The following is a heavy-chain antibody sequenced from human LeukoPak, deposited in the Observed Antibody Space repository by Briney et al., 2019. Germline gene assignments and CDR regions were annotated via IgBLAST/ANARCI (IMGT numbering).Heavy chain of an antibody. CDR1: GFTFSSYT. J-gene: IGHJ4*02. V-gene: IGHV3-21*01. CDR2: ISGSSYYI. Sequence: PGGSLRLSCAASGFTFSSYTINWVRQAPGKGLEWVSSISGSSYYIYYADSVRGRFTISRDNAKNSVYLQMNSLRAEDTAVYYCAKLAVAGTPNFDYWGQGTLVTVSS. D-gene: IGHD6-19*01. CDR3: AKLAVAGTPNFDY.